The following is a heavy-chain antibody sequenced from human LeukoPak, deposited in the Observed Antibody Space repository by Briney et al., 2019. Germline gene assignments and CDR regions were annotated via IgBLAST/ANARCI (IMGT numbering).Heavy chain of an antibody. CDR1: GGSVSSGSYY. J-gene: IGHJ4*02. CDR2: IYYSGST. V-gene: IGHV4-61*01. D-gene: IGHD5-18*01. Sequence: SETLSLTCTVSGGSVSSGSYYWSWIRQPPGKGLEWIGYIYYSGSTNYNPSLKSRVTISVDTSKNQFSLELSSVTAADTAVYYCAARGGYSYGFDYWGQGTLVTVSS. CDR3: AARGGYSYGFDY.